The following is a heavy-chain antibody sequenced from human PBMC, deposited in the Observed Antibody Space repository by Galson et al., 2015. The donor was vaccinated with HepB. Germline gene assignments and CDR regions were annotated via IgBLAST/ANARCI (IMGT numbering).Heavy chain of an antibody. V-gene: IGHV1-2*04. CDR2: INPNSGGT. CDR3: ARGRIVGATMEVRAFDI. D-gene: IGHD1-26*01. J-gene: IGHJ3*02. Sequence: SVKVSCKASGYTFTGYYMHWVRQAPGQGLEWMGWINPNSGGTNYAQKFQGWVTMTRDTSISTAYMELSRLRSDDTAVYYCARGRIVGATMEVRAFDIWGQGTMVTVSS. CDR1: GYTFTGYY.